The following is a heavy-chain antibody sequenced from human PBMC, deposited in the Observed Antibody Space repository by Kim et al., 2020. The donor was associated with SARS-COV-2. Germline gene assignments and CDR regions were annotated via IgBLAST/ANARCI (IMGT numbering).Heavy chain of an antibody. Sequence: GGSLRLSCAVSGFTFDDYAMHWVRQAPGKGLEWVSSISWTSGAIDYADSVKGRFTISRDNAKKSLYLQMNSLRVEDTALYYCAKDKAERGVFTRFVLDYWGQGTLVAVSS. CDR1: GFTFDDYA. D-gene: IGHD3-10*02. CDR2: ISWTSGAI. CDR3: AKDKAERGVFTRFVLDY. J-gene: IGHJ4*02. V-gene: IGHV3-9*01.